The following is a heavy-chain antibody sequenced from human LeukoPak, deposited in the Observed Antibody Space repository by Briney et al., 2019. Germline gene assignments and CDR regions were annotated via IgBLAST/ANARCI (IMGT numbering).Heavy chain of an antibody. V-gene: IGHV4-39*01. Sequence: PSETLSLTCTVSGGSISSSGYYWGWIRQPPGKGLGWIGSIYYSGSTYYNPSLKSRVTISVDTSKNQFSLKLSSVTAADTAVYYCARIVASYYFDYWGQGTLVTVSS. D-gene: IGHD5-12*01. CDR1: GGSISSSGYY. CDR3: ARIVASYYFDY. J-gene: IGHJ4*02. CDR2: IYYSGST.